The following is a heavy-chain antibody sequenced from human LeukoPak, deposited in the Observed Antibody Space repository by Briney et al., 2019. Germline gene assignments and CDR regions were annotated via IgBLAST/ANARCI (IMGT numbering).Heavy chain of an antibody. V-gene: IGHV4-39*02. CDR1: GGSISSSIYY. D-gene: IGHD4-17*01. Sequence: SETLSLTCTVSGGSISSSIYYWGWIRQPPGQGLEWIGSIHYSGVTYYNPSLKSRVAIYVDTSRNHFSLTLRSVTAADTSVYYCVTRRGVGDYTPDNWGQGTLVTVSS. CDR2: IHYSGVT. J-gene: IGHJ4*02. CDR3: VTRRGVGDYTPDN.